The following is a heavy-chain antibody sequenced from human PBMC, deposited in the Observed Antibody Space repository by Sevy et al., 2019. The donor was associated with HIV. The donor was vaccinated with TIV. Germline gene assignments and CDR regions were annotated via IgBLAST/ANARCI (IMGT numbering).Heavy chain of an antibody. D-gene: IGHD3-16*01. CDR1: GGTFGTYT. J-gene: IGHJ3*02. V-gene: IGHV1-69*06. CDR3: ARDRGMTFGGGDAFDI. Sequence: ASVKVSCKASGGTFGTYTISWLRQAPGQGLDWMGGIIPMFGAANYAQKFQGRVTVTADKSTSIAYMELSSLRSEDSAVYYSARDRGMTFGGGDAFDIWGQGTMVTVSS. CDR2: IIPMFGAA.